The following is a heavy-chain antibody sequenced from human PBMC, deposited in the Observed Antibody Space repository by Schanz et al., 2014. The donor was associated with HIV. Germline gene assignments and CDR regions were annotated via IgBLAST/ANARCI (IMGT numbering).Heavy chain of an antibody. V-gene: IGHV1-18*01. CDR1: GYTFTSYG. Sequence: QVQLVQSGAEMKKPGASVKVSCKASGYTFTSYGIIWVRQAPGQGLEWMGWVSAYNGNIHYAQKFRGRVTMTTDTSTTTASMELRSLRSDDTAVYFCARSNYDILRERAYYYYYGLDVWGQGTTVTVSS. J-gene: IGHJ6*02. D-gene: IGHD3-9*01. CDR2: VSAYNGNI. CDR3: ARSNYDILRERAYYYYYGLDV.